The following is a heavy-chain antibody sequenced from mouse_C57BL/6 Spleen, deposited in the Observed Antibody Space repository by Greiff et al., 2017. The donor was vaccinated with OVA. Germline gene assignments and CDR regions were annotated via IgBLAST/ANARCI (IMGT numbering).Heavy chain of an antibody. J-gene: IGHJ2*01. Sequence: EVQLQQSGPVLVKPGASVKMSCKASGYTFTDYYMNWVKQSHGKSLEWIGVINPYNGGTSYNQKFKGKATLTVDKSSSTAYMELNSLTSEDSAVYYCARLETGGLLVDYWGQGTTLTVSS. D-gene: IGHD2-3*01. CDR3: ARLETGGLLVDY. CDR1: GYTFTDYY. V-gene: IGHV1-19*01. CDR2: INPYNGGT.